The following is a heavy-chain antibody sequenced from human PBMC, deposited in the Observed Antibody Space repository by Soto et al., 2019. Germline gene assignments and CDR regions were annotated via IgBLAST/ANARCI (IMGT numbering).Heavy chain of an antibody. CDR1: GFTFSSYG. CDR3: ARPNPNYYDSSGYYS. CDR2: IWYDGSNK. J-gene: IGHJ4*02. D-gene: IGHD3-22*01. V-gene: IGHV3-33*01. Sequence: QVQLVESGGGVVQPGRSLRLSCAASGFTFSSYGMHWVRQAPGKGLEWVAVIWYDGSNKYYADSVKGRFTISRDNSKNPLYLQMNSRSAEDTAVYYCARPNPNYYDSSGYYSWGQGTQVTVSS.